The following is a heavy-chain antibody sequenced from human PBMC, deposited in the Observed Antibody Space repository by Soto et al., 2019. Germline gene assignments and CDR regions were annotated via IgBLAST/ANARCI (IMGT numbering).Heavy chain of an antibody. J-gene: IGHJ4*02. V-gene: IGHV1-2*02. CDR3: AKDQGGLAAAGLDY. Sequence: ASVKVSCKASGYTFTVYYMHWVRQAPGQGLEWMGWINPKSGGTMYPQKFQGRVTMTWDTSISTAYMALTSLRAEDTAVYYCAKDQGGLAAAGLDYWGQGTLVTVSS. D-gene: IGHD6-13*01. CDR1: GYTFTVYY. CDR2: INPKSGGT.